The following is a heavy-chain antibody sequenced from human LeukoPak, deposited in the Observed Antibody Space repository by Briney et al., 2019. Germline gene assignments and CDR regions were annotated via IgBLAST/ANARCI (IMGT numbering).Heavy chain of an antibody. CDR2: IYYSGST. V-gene: IGHV4-39*01. Sequence: SETLSLTCTVSGGSISSSSYYWGWIRQPPGKGLEWIGSIYYSGSTYYNPSLKSRVTISVDTSKNQFSLKLSSVTAADTAVYYCARLELSFDDWGQGTLVTVSS. CDR1: GGSISSSSYY. J-gene: IGHJ4*02. D-gene: IGHD3-16*02. CDR3: ARLELSFDD.